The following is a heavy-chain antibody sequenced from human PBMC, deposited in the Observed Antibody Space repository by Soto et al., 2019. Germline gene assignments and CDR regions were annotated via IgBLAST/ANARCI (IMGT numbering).Heavy chain of an antibody. V-gene: IGHV3-74*01. D-gene: IGHD3-9*01. Sequence: EVQLVESGGGLVQPGGSLRLSCAASGFTFSSYWMHWVRQSPGKGLVWVSRIKTDGSDTHYADSVRGRFTISRDNAKNTLYLQMNSLKDEDTAVYYCARPRTSDWAYDICGQGTMVIVSS. J-gene: IGHJ3*02. CDR1: GFTFSSYW. CDR2: IKTDGSDT. CDR3: ARPRTSDWAYDI.